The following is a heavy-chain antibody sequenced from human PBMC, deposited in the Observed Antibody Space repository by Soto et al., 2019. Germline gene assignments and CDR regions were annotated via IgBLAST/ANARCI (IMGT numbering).Heavy chain of an antibody. CDR1: GRSCSDYI. J-gene: IGHJ4*02. V-gene: IGHV4-34*01. CDR3: ARGLISGSHYSGGWYYFDS. Sequence: PLETLSLTRDGYGRSCSDYIWTWIRRTSGKGLQWIGQINHSGSANYHPSLKSRVTISVHTSSSQFSLELSSVTAADTAVYYCARGLISGSHYSGGWYYFDSWGQGTQVTVS. CDR2: INHSGSA. D-gene: IGHD1-26*01.